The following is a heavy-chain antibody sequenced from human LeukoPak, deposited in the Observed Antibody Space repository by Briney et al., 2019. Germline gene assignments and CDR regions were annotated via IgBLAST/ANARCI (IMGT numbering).Heavy chain of an antibody. D-gene: IGHD5-18*01. CDR2: ITWNSGST. CDR1: GFTFDDYA. Sequence: PGRSLRLSCAASGFTFDDYAMNWVRQAPVKGLEWVSGITWNSGSTGYADSVKGRFTISRDNAKNSLYLQMNSLRAEDTALYYCAKDTRYSYGYGMDVWGQGTTVTVSS. CDR3: AKDTRYSYGYGMDV. J-gene: IGHJ6*02. V-gene: IGHV3-9*01.